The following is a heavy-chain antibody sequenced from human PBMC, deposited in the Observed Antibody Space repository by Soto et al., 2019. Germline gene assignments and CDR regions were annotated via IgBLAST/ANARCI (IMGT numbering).Heavy chain of an antibody. CDR3: AQRTLTNWFDP. J-gene: IGHJ5*02. CDR1: GGSFSGYY. V-gene: IGHV4-34*01. Sequence: SETLSLTCAVYGGSFSGYYWNWIRQSPGKGLEWIGEINHSGDTNYNPSLKSRVTISVDTSKNQFSLQLNSVTATDTAVYYCAQRTLTNWFDPWGQGTLVTVSS. CDR2: INHSGDT. D-gene: IGHD4-4*01.